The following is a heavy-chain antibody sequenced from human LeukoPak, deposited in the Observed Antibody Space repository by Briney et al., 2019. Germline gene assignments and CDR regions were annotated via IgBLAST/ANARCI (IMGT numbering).Heavy chain of an antibody. V-gene: IGHV5-10-1*01. CDR1: GYSFTSYW. CDR3: ASQRVSIAAASVDY. D-gene: IGHD6-13*01. Sequence: GESLRISCKGSGYSFTSYWISWVRQMPGKGLEWMGRIDPSDSYTNYSPSFQGHVTISADKSISTAHLQWSSLKASDTAMYYCASQRVSIAAASVDYWGQGTLVTVSS. CDR2: IDPSDSYT. J-gene: IGHJ4*02.